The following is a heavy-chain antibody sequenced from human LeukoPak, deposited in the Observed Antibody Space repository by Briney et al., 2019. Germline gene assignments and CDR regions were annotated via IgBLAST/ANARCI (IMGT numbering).Heavy chain of an antibody. D-gene: IGHD5-24*01. V-gene: IGHV2-70*04. Sequence: GSGPALVKPTQTLTLTCTFSGFSLSTSGMRVSWIRQPPGKALEWLARINWDDDKFYSTSLKTRLIISKDTSKNQVVLTMTNMDPVDTATYYCARTDGYNPFDYWGQGTLVTVSS. CDR1: GFSLSTSGMR. CDR2: INWDDDK. CDR3: ARTDGYNPFDY. J-gene: IGHJ4*02.